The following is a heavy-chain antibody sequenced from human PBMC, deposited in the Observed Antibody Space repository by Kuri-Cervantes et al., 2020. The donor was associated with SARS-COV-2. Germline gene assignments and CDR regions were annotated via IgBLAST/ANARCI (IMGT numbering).Heavy chain of an antibody. CDR3: ARDFTVAGAFDI. Sequence: GESLKISCAASGFTFSSYAMSWVRQAPGKGLEWVSAISGSGGSTYYADSVKGRFTISRDNSKNTLYLQMNSLRAEDTAVYYCARDFTVAGAFDIWGQGTMVTVSS. CDR2: ISGSGGST. CDR1: GFTFSSYA. V-gene: IGHV3-23*01. J-gene: IGHJ3*02. D-gene: IGHD4-23*01.